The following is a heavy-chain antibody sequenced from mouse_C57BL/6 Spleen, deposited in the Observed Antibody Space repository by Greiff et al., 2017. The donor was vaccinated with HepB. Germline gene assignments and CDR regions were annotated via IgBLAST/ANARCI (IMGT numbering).Heavy chain of an antibody. CDR1: GYTFTSYW. V-gene: IGHV1-64*01. CDR2: IHPNSGST. CDR3: ARRPVNFDY. J-gene: IGHJ2*01. Sequence: VKLQESGAELVKPGASVKLSCKASGYTFTSYWMHWVKQRPGQGLEWIGMIHPNSGSTNYNEKFKSKATLTVDKSSSTAYMQLSSLTSEDSAVYYCARRPVNFDYWGQGTTLTVSS.